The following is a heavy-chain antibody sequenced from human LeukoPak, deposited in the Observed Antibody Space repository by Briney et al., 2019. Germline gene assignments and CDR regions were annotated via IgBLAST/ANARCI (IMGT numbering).Heavy chain of an antibody. CDR2: IYPGDSDT. CDR1: GSRFTSYW. CDR3: ARLSTMIVVVTREDYFDY. Sequence: GASLKISCKGSGSRFTSYWIGGVRQMPGKGLEWMGIIYPGDSDTRYSPSFQGQVTISADKSISTAYLQWSSLKASDTAMYYCARLSTMIVVVTREDYFDYWGQGTLVTVSS. V-gene: IGHV5-51*01. J-gene: IGHJ4*02. D-gene: IGHD3-22*01.